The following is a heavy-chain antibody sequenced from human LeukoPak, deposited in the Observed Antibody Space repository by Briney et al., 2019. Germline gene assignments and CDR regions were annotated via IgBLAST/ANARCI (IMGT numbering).Heavy chain of an antibody. CDR1: GFTFSTYT. Sequence: GGSLRLSCEASGFTFSTYTVNWVRQAPGKGLEWVSSIASDTTYTKYADSVKGRFSVPRDNAKNSVFLEMKSLRGDDTAVYFCARDYYDSSASATFDYWGRGTLVTVSS. J-gene: IGHJ4*02. V-gene: IGHV3-21*06. D-gene: IGHD3-22*01. CDR3: ARDYYDSSASATFDY. CDR2: IASDTTYT.